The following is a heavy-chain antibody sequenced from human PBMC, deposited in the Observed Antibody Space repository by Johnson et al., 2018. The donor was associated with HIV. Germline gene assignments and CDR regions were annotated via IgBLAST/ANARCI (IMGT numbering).Heavy chain of an antibody. Sequence: VQLVESGGGLVQPGGSLRLSCAASGFTFSSCDMSWVRQAPGKGLEWVSAISGSGGSTYYADSVKGRFTISRDNSKNTLYLQMTSLRAEDTAVYYCARAKGGSYSDEQGAFDIWGQGTMVTVSS. CDR1: GFTFSSCD. J-gene: IGHJ3*02. CDR2: ISGSGGST. V-gene: IGHV3-23*04. CDR3: ARAKGGSYSDEQGAFDI. D-gene: IGHD1-26*01.